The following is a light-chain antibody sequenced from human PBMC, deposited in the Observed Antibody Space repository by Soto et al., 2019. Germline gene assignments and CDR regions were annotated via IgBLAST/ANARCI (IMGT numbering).Light chain of an antibody. CDR1: PSVSSN. V-gene: IGKV3-15*01. CDR3: QQWSWPEFTFT. Sequence: EIVMTQSPATLSVSPGERATLSCRASPSVSSNLAWYPQKPGLAPRILIYDASTRATVIPARFSGSGSVTEYSLTIRRLQSEYSAVYYCQQWSWPEFTFTFGAGTKVLIK. CDR2: DAS. J-gene: IGKJ4*01.